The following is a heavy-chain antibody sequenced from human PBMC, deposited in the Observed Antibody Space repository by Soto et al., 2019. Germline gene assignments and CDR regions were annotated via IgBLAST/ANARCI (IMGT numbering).Heavy chain of an antibody. CDR1: GYTFTSYG. J-gene: IGHJ4*02. CDR3: TRDLRGQGLVTFDY. CDR2: ISAYNGNT. V-gene: IGHV1-18*01. Sequence: ASVKVSCKASGYTFTSYGISWVRQAPGQGLEWMGWISAYNGNTNYAQKLQGRVTMTTDTSTSTAYMELRSLRSDDTAVYYCTRDLRGQGLVTFDYWGQGTLVTVSS. D-gene: IGHD6-19*01.